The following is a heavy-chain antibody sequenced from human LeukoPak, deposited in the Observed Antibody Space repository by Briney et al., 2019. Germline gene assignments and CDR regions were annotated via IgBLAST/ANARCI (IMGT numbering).Heavy chain of an antibody. CDR3: AKDHSRERYYYGSGSYF. Sequence: GGSLRLSCVASGFTFSSYAMHWVRQAPGEGLDWVAVISYDGTNKFYTDSVKGRFTISGDNSKNTLYLQMNSLRAEDTAVYYCAKDHSRERYYYGSGSYFWGQGTLVTVSS. D-gene: IGHD3-10*01. CDR1: GFTFSSYA. CDR2: ISYDGTNK. V-gene: IGHV3-30*04. J-gene: IGHJ4*02.